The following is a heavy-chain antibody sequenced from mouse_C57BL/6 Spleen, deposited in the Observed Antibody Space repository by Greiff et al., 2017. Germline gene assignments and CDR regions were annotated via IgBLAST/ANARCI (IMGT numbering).Heavy chain of an antibody. J-gene: IGHJ3*01. V-gene: IGHV3-6*01. CDR1: GYSITSGYY. Sequence: ESGPGLVKPSQSLSLTCSVTGYSITSGYYWNWLRQFPGNKLEWMGYISYDGSNNYNPSLKNRISITRDTSKNQFFLKLNSVTTEDTATYYCAARSRGFAYWGQGTLVTVSA. CDR2: ISYDGSN. CDR3: AARSRGFAY.